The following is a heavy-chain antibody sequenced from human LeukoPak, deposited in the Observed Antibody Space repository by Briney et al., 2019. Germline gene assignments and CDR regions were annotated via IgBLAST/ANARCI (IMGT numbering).Heavy chain of an antibody. J-gene: IGHJ5*02. CDR3: ARGRGVVVTADSNWFDP. CDR2: MNPNSGNT. Sequence: ASVKVSCKASGGTFSSYAISWVRQATGQGLEWMGWMNPNSGNTGYAQKFQGRVTMTRNTSISTAYMELSSLRSEDTAVYYCARGRGVVVTADSNWFDPWGQGTLVTVSS. D-gene: IGHD2-21*02. V-gene: IGHV1-8*02. CDR1: GGTFSSYA.